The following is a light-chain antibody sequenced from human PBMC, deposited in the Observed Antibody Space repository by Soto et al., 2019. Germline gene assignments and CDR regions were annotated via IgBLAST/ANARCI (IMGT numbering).Light chain of an antibody. V-gene: IGLV2-8*01. J-gene: IGLJ2*01. CDR1: SSDVGGYNY. Sequence: QSALTQPPSASGSPGQSVTISCTGASSDVGGYNYVSWYQQHPGKAPKLMIYDVTKRPSGVPDRVSGSKSDNTASLTVSGLHAEDEDDYYCSSYAGDTTVLFVGGTKLTVL. CDR3: SSYAGDTTVL. CDR2: DVT.